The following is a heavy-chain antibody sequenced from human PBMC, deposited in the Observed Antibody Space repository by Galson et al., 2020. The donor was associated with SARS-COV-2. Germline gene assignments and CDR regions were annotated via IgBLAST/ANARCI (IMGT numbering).Heavy chain of an antibody. Sequence: SETLSLICTVSGGSIRNYFFNWIRQSPGKGLEWIGYASSSGTNNSNPSLKSRVSISVDTSKNHFSLRLNSVTAADTAVYFCARAKPAYDFDHWGQGVLVTVSS. CDR1: GGSIRNYF. J-gene: IGHJ4*02. CDR3: ARAKPAYDFDH. D-gene: IGHD3-16*01. CDR2: ASSSGTN. V-gene: IGHV4-4*08.